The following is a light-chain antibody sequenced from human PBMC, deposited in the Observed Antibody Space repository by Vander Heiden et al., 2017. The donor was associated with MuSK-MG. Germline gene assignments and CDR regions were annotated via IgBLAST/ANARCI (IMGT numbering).Light chain of an antibody. J-gene: IGKJ2*01. V-gene: IGKV1-39*01. Sequence: DIQMTQSPSSLSASVGDTVTITCRTSQSVSTYLNWYQHKPGRAPNLLIYATSTLQSGVPSRFSGRGSGTDFTLTITNLQPEDFATYYCQQSDSTLYTFGQGTKLDIK. CDR3: QQSDSTLYT. CDR1: QSVSTY. CDR2: ATS.